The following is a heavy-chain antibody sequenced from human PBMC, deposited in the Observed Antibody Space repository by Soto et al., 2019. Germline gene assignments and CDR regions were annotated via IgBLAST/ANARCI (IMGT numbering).Heavy chain of an antibody. CDR2: IKSKTDGWTT. J-gene: IGHJ4*02. V-gene: IGHV3-15*01. CDR1: GCTFANAW. CDR3: TTVKLTGTRAIDY. Sequence: GSLRLSSAASGCTFANAWISCVRHSALKWREWVGRIKSKTDGWTTDYAAPVKARFTISRDDSKNTMYLQMNSVKTEDTAVYYCTTVKLTGTRAIDYWGQGTLVTVSS. D-gene: IGHD1-20*01.